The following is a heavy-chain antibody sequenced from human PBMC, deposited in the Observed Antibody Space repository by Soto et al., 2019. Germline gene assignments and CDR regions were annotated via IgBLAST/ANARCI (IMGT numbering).Heavy chain of an antibody. V-gene: IGHV3-66*01. CDR3: ARASGFGVVISYYYYMDV. D-gene: IGHD3-3*01. CDR1: GFTVSSNY. CDR2: IYSGGST. Sequence: GGSLRLSCAASGFTVSSNYMSWVRQAPGKGLEWVSVIYSGGSTYYAGSVKGRFTISRDNSKNTFYLQMNSLRAEDTAVYYCARASGFGVVISYYYYMDVWGKGTTVTVSS. J-gene: IGHJ6*03.